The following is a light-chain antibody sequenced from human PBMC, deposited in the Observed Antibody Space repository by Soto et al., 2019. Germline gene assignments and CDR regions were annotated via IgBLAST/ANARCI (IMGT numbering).Light chain of an antibody. V-gene: IGKV3-11*01. Sequence: EIVLTQSPATLSFSPGERAALSCRASQSVSSYLAWYQQKPGQAPRLLIYDASNRATGIPARFSGSGSGTDFTLTISRLEPEDFALYYCQQYGNSAPITFGQGTRLEI. J-gene: IGKJ5*01. CDR1: QSVSSY. CDR2: DAS. CDR3: QQYGNSAPIT.